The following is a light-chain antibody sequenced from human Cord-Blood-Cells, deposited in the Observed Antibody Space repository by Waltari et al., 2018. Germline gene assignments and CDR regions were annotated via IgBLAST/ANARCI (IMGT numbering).Light chain of an antibody. Sequence: QSALTQPASVSGSPGQSITISCTGTSSDVGGYNYVSWYQQHPGKAPKHMIYEVSNRPSGVSNRFSGSKSGNTASLTISGLQAEDEADYYCSSYTSSSTPVFGGGTKLTVL. CDR3: SSYTSSSTPV. CDR1: SSDVGGYNY. CDR2: EVS. J-gene: IGLJ2*01. V-gene: IGLV2-14*01.